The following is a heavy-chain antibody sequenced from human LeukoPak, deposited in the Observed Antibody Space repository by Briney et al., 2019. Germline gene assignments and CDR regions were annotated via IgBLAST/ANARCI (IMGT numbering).Heavy chain of an antibody. CDR3: ARHLASGSHMMDV. V-gene: IGHV4-4*07. J-gene: IGHJ6*04. D-gene: IGHD1-26*01. CDR1: GGSISSYY. Sequence: SETLSLTCTVSGGSISSYYWSWIRQPAGKGLEWIGRIYTSGSTNYNPSLKSRVTMSVDTSENQLSLKLSSVTAADTAVYYCARHLASGSHMMDVWGKGTTVTISS. CDR2: IYTSGST.